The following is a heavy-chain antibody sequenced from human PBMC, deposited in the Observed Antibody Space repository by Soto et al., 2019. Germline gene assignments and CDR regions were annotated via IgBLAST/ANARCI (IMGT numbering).Heavy chain of an antibody. J-gene: IGHJ4*02. CDR2: FVPMFSSS. V-gene: IGHV1-69*01. D-gene: IGHD1-1*01. CDR3: ARSGGTYYFDH. CDR1: GTTFSTHG. Sequence: QVQLVQSGAEVRKPGSSVNVSCKASGTTFSTHGIHWVRQAPGQGLEWMGGFVPMFSSSNYAQKFQGRLTIVADESTNSAYMELSSLRADDSAIYYCARSGGTYYFDHWCQGTLVTVSS.